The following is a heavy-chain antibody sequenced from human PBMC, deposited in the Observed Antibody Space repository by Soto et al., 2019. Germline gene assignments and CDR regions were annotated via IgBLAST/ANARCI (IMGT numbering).Heavy chain of an antibody. D-gene: IGHD2-8*02. CDR1: GGSISGYY. J-gene: IGHJ4*02. CDR3: ARDRTAAY. Sequence: SETLSLTCTVSGGSISGYYWTWIRQPPGKGLEWIGYIYYSGSTSYNPSLKSRVTMSVDTSKNQFSLKLSSVTAADTAVYYCARDRTAAYWGQGTLVTVSS. CDR2: IYYSGST. V-gene: IGHV4-59*01.